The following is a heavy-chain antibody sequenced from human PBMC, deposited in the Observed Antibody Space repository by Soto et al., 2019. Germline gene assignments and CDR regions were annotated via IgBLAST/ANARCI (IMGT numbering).Heavy chain of an antibody. Sequence: ASVKVSCKASGYTFTGYYMHWVRQAPGQGLEWMGWINPNSGGTNYAQKFQGWVTMTSDTSISTAYMVLSRLRSDDTAVYYCARSIGRQLATYFDYWGQGTLVTVSS. V-gene: IGHV1-2*04. CDR2: INPNSGGT. J-gene: IGHJ4*02. CDR3: ARSIGRQLATYFDY. D-gene: IGHD6-6*01. CDR1: GYTFTGYY.